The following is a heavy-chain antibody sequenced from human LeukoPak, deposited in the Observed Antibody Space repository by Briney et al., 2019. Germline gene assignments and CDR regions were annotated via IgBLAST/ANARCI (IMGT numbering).Heavy chain of an antibody. CDR1: GFTFRSHG. Sequence: GGSLTLSCVGFGFTFRSHGMNWVRQAPGKGPEWISYISSSADRIYYADSVRGRLAISRDNDRNSLFLDMNTLRAEDTAVYYCARANPTIPIFYFDFWGRGTLVTVSS. V-gene: IGHV3-48*01. D-gene: IGHD2-2*02. CDR3: ARANPTIPIFYFDF. CDR2: ISSSADRI. J-gene: IGHJ4*02.